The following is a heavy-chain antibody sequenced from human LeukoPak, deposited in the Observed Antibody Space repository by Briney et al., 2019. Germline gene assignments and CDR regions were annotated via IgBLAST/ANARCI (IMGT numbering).Heavy chain of an antibody. V-gene: IGHV4-39*01. CDR3: ARRYGSGSYYNVIYYFDY. D-gene: IGHD3-10*01. CDR1: GGSISSSSYY. CDR2: IYYSGST. Sequence: SETLSLTCTVSGGSISSSSYYWGWIRQPPGRGLEWIGSIYYSGSTYYNPSLKSRVTISVDTSKNQFSLKLSSVTAADTAVYYCARRYGSGSYYNVIYYFDYWGQGTLVTVSS. J-gene: IGHJ4*02.